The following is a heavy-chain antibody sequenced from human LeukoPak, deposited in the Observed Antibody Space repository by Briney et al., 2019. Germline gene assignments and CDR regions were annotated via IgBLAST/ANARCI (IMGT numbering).Heavy chain of an antibody. V-gene: IGHV3-7*02. J-gene: IGHJ4*02. CDR3: AISRYYAFDY. CDR1: GFTFSSDW. D-gene: IGHD3-22*01. CDR2: ISPDGSNK. Sequence: GGSLRLSCAGSGFTFSSDWMTWVRQAPGKGLEWVANISPDGSNKHYLDSVKGRFTISRDNTKNSLFPQMNSLRAEDTALYYCAISRYYAFDYWGQGSLVTVSS.